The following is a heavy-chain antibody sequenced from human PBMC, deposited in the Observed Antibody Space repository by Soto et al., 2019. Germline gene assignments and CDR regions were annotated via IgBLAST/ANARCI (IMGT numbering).Heavy chain of an antibody. D-gene: IGHD6-13*01. CDR3: ARGGTSGWLKGAYDV. CDR1: GGTLNKHA. Sequence: QVQLVQSGAEVKKPGSSVKVSCKASGGTLNKHAITWVRRAPGQGLEWLGGIIPMFGTPNYPHKFESRLTITADDSPNTSHMELHSLTSDDTAVYYCARGGTSGWLKGAYDVWGQGTMVTVSS. V-gene: IGHV1-69*01. J-gene: IGHJ3*01. CDR2: IIPMFGTP.